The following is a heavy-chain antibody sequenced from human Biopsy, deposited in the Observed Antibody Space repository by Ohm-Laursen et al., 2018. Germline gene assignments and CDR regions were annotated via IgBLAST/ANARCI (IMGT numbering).Heavy chain of an antibody. J-gene: IGHJ4*02. D-gene: IGHD7-27*01. CDR2: IYYTGHT. Sequence: SETLSLTCPVSGGSIKSYYWNWLRQSPGKGLEWIGFIYYTGHTNYNPSLKSRATISVDTSKNQFSLKVISVTAADPAVYYCARLTGDPSYWGQGILVTVSS. V-gene: IGHV4-59*01. CDR1: GGSIKSYY. CDR3: ARLTGDPSY.